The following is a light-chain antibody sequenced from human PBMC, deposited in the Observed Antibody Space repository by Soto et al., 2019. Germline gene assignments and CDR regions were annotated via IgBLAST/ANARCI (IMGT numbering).Light chain of an antibody. J-gene: IGKJ5*01. V-gene: IGKV3D-20*02. CDR1: ESVTISY. CDR3: QQRSYWYT. CDR2: XAS. Sequence: IVLTKSPGTLAVSLRERATLAXRASESVTISYLAWYQQKTXKAPXXXIYXASRRATGIPDRFSGSGCGTDFTITISGLAHEYLAVYCCQQRSYWYTFGQGTRLEI.